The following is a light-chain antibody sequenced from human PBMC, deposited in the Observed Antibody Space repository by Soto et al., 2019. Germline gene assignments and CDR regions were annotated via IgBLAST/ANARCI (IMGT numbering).Light chain of an antibody. CDR2: AAS. Sequence: DIQMTQSPSSLSASVGDRVTITCRASQGISNYLAWYQQKPGKVPKLLIYAASTLQSGVPSRFRGSGSGTDFTLTISSLQPEDVSNYYCQKYNSAPWTFGQGNKVEIK. CDR3: QKYNSAPWT. J-gene: IGKJ1*01. V-gene: IGKV1-27*01. CDR1: QGISNY.